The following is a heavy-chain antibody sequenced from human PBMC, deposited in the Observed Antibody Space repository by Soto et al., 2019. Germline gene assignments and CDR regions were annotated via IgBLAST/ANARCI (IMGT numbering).Heavy chain of an antibody. V-gene: IGHV4-30-4*01. Sequence: QVQLQESGPRLVKPSQTLSLACTVSGGSIITGRYYWSWIRQPPGKGLEWIGYISYSGSTYYNPYRKTRVTISIDTSTLQFTLKLTSVTAAYTADYYCASNFGESSWADFDYWGHGTRVTVSS. J-gene: IGHJ4*01. CDR2: ISYSGST. D-gene: IGHD3-10*01. CDR1: GGSIITGRYY. CDR3: ASNFGESSWADFDY.